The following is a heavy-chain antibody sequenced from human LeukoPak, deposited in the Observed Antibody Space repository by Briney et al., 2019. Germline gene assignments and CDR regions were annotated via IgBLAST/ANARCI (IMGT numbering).Heavy chain of an antibody. D-gene: IGHD1-26*01. Sequence: GGSLRLSCAASGFTFSSYGMHWVRQAPGKGLEWVAVIWYDGSNKYYADSVKGRFTISRDNSKNTLYLQMNSLRAEDTAVYYCARAPVGALYYFDYWGQGTLVTVPS. CDR2: IWYDGSNK. J-gene: IGHJ4*02. CDR3: ARAPVGALYYFDY. CDR1: GFTFSSYG. V-gene: IGHV3-33*01.